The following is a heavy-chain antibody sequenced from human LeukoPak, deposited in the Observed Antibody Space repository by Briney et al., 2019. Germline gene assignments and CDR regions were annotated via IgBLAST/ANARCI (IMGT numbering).Heavy chain of an antibody. CDR2: ISTDASST. CDR1: GFTFSSYW. CDR3: AKEGSSWYVNAYFDY. Sequence: GGSLRLSCAASGFTFSSYWMHWVRQAPGKGLVWVSRISTDASSTTYADSVKGRFTISRDNAKDTLYLQMNSLRAEDTAVYYCAKEGSSWYVNAYFDYWGQGTLVTVSS. D-gene: IGHD6-13*01. J-gene: IGHJ4*02. V-gene: IGHV3-74*01.